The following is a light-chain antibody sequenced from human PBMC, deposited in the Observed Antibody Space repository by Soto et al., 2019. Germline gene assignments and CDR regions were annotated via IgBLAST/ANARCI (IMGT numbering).Light chain of an antibody. CDR3: QQSSNWPPIT. CDR1: QSVSNSF. Sequence: EVVLTQSPGTLSLSPRERASLSCRASQSVSNSFLAWYQQKPGQAPRLLIYDASTRATGIPARFSGSGSGTDFTLTISSLEAEDFAVYYCQQSSNWPPITFGQGTRLEIK. J-gene: IGKJ5*01. CDR2: DAS. V-gene: IGKV3-11*01.